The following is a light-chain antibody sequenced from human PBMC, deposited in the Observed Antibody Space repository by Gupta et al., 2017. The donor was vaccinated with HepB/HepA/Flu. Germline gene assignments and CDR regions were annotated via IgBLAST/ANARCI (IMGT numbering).Light chain of an antibody. Sequence: QSALAQPRSVSGAPGQSVTLSCSGTSSDVAYGYVSWYQQHPGKALYLIIYDVTERPSGVPDRFSGSKSDNTSSLTISGLQAEDEAYYHCCSYSLTHTFIFGGGTTVTVL. V-gene: IGLV2-11*01. CDR2: DVT. CDR1: SSDVAYGY. CDR3: CSYSLTHTFI. J-gene: IGLJ2*01.